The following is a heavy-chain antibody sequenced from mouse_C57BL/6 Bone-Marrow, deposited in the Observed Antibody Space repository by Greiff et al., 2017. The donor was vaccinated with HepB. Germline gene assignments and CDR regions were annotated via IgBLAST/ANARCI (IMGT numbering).Heavy chain of an antibody. Sequence: VKLQESGPELVKPGASVKISCKASGYAFSSSWMNWVKQRPGKGLEWIGRIYPGDGDTNYNGKFKGKATLTADKSSSTAYMQLSSLTSEDSAVYFCARNPLYYGNHEGYFDVWGTGTTVTVSS. CDR1: GYAFSSSW. CDR3: ARNPLYYGNHEGYFDV. D-gene: IGHD2-1*01. J-gene: IGHJ1*03. CDR2: IYPGDGDT. V-gene: IGHV1-82*01.